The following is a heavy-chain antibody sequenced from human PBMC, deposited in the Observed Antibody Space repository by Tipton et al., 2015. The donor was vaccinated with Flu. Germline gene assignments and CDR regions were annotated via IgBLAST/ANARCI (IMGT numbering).Heavy chain of an antibody. D-gene: IGHD2-2*01. J-gene: IGHJ6*02. CDR3: ARDPCSSTSCSPHNYYYYGMDV. CDR2: IYTSGST. V-gene: IGHV4-4*07. Sequence: TLSLTCAVSGGSISSYYWSWIRQPAGKGLEWIGRIYTSGSTNYNPSLKSRVTMSVDTSKSQFSLKLSSVTAADTAVYYCARDPCSSTSCSPHNYYYYGMDVWGQGTTVTVSS. CDR1: GGSISSYY.